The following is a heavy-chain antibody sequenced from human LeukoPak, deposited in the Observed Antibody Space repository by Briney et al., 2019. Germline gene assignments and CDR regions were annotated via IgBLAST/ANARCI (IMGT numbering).Heavy chain of an antibody. CDR1: GGSISSYY. J-gene: IGHJ5*02. D-gene: IGHD1-26*01. CDR2: IYYSGST. V-gene: IGHV4-59*01. Sequence: SETLSLTCTVSGGSISSYYWSWIRQPPGKGLEWIGYIYYSGSTNYNPSLKSRVTISVDTSKNQFSLKLSSVTAADTAVYYCARINELSGNYTSWFDPWGQGTLVTVSS. CDR3: ARINELSGNYTSWFDP.